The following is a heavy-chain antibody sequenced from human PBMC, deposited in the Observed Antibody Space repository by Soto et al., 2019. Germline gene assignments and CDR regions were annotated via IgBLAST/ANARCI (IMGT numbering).Heavy chain of an antibody. V-gene: IGHV3-48*01. CDR1: GFTFSSYA. J-gene: IGHJ4*02. CDR2: ISTGDSSI. D-gene: IGHD2-2*01. CDR3: ATVCRYCSTSNSLY. Sequence: EVQLVESGGGLVQPGGSLRLSCAASGFTFSSYAMNWVRQAPGKGLEGVSYISTGDSSIYYADSVKGRFTISRDNAKNSLYLQMISLRAEDTSVYYCATVCRYCSTSNSLYWGQGTLVTVSS.